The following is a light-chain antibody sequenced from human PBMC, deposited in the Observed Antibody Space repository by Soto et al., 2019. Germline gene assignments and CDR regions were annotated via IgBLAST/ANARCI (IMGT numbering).Light chain of an antibody. CDR1: QSVSFY. CDR2: DAS. CDR3: QQRSNWPS. J-gene: IGKJ5*01. Sequence: ETALPQSPSILSLSPGERATLSCRASQSVSFYLAWYQQKPGQAPRLLIYDASNRATGIPARFSGSGSGTNFTLPISSLEPEDFAVYYCQQRSNWPSFGQGTRLEIK. V-gene: IGKV3-11*01.